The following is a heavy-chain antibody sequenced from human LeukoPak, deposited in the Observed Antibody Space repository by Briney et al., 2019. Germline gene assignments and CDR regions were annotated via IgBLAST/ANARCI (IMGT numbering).Heavy chain of an antibody. D-gene: IGHD5-18*01. Sequence: LTGGSLRLSCAASGFTVSSNYMSWVRQAPGKGLEWVSTIIGSSTTTYYADSVTGRFTISRDNPKNTLYLQMNSLRAEDTAVYYCAKASEFSYASVLGYFDYWGQGALVTVSS. J-gene: IGHJ4*02. V-gene: IGHV3-23*01. CDR2: IIGSSTTT. CDR3: AKASEFSYASVLGYFDY. CDR1: GFTVSSNY.